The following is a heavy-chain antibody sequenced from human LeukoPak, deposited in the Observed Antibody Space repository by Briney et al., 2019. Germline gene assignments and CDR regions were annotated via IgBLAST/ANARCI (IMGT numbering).Heavy chain of an antibody. V-gene: IGHV1-2*02. CDR1: GYTLTELS. CDR3: ARCYCTTTSCYYFDF. Sequence: ASVKVSCKVSGYTLTELSMHWVRQASGQGLEWVGWINPNRGGTNYAQKFQGRVTMTRDTSISTAYMELSSLRSDDTAVYYCARCYCTTTSCYYFDFWGQGTLVTVSS. CDR2: INPNRGGT. J-gene: IGHJ4*02. D-gene: IGHD2-2*01.